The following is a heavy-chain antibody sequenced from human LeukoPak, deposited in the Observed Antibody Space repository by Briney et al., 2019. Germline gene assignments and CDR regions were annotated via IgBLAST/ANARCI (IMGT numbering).Heavy chain of an antibody. CDR2: ISGSGGST. CDR1: GFSLSSYA. V-gene: IGHV3-23*01. CDR3: TLKYDILTGYYHPDDAFDI. J-gene: IGHJ3*02. Sequence: GGSLRLSCAASGFSLSSYAMSWVRQAPGKGLEWVSAISGSGGSTYYADSVKGRFTISRDNSKNTLYLQMNSLKTEDTAVYYCTLKYDILTGYYHPDDAFDIWGQGTMVTVSS. D-gene: IGHD3-9*01.